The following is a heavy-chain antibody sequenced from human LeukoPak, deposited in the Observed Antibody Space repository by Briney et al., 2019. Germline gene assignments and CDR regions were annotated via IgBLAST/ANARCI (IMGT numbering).Heavy chain of an antibody. CDR3: ARISSPGYFDY. J-gene: IGHJ4*02. D-gene: IGHD6-13*01. Sequence: GGSLRLSCAASGFTFTNHWMTWVRQAPGKGLEWVAYIRQGGSDKYYVDSVKGRFTISRDNAKNSLYLQLSSLRAEDTAVYYCARISSPGYFDYWGQGTLVTVSS. CDR1: GFTFTNHW. V-gene: IGHV3-7*01. CDR2: IRQGGSDK.